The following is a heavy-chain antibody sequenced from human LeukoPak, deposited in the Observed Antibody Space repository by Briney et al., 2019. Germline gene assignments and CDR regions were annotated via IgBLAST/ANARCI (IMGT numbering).Heavy chain of an antibody. J-gene: IGHJ4*02. Sequence: GGSLSLSCAASGFTFSGYSMNWVRQAPGKGLEWVSYMSSSSTIYYAASVKGRFTISVDNAKNQLYLQMNSLRAEDTAVYYCARAGGYCSGTSCVYYCGQGTLAPV. CDR2: MSSSSTI. CDR3: ARAGGYCSGTSCVYY. CDR1: GFTFSGYS. V-gene: IGHV3-48*04. D-gene: IGHD2-2*01.